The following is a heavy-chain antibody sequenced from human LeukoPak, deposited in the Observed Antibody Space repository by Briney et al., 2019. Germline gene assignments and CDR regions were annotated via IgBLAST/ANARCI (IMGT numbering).Heavy chain of an antibody. Sequence: PGGSLRLSCAASGFTFTSYTMSWVRQAPGKGLAWVSDISGSGGTAYYADSVKGRFTISRDNSKNMLYLHMNSLRAEDTAVYYCAKSNGVDRNGYNSDYFDYWGQGTLVTVSS. D-gene: IGHD5-24*01. CDR1: GFTFTSYT. CDR2: ISGSGGTA. CDR3: AKSNGVDRNGYNSDYFDY. J-gene: IGHJ4*02. V-gene: IGHV3-23*01.